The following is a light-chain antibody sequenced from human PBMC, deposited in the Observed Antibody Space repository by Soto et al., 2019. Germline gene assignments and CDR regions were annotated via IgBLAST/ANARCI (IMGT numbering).Light chain of an antibody. CDR3: QQYGSSPWT. CDR2: RAT. Sequence: EIVLTQSPGTLSLSPGERATLSCRASQSVSSSYLAWYQQKPGQAPRLLIYRATSRATGIPDRFSGSGSGADFMLTISRLEPEDFAVYYCQQYGSSPWTFGQGTKVQIK. CDR1: QSVSSSY. V-gene: IGKV3-20*01. J-gene: IGKJ1*01.